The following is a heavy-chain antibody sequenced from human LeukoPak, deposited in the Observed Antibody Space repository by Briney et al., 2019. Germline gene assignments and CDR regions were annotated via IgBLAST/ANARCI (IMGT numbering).Heavy chain of an antibody. CDR2: IIPILGIA. V-gene: IGHV1-69*04. D-gene: IGHD3-3*01. Sequence: ASVKVSCKASGGTLSSYAISWVPQAPGQGLEWMRRIIPILGIANYAQKFQGRVTITADKSTSTAYMELSSLRSEDTALYYCAGSRFTIFGVAEGGWFDPWGQGTLVTVSS. CDR1: GGTLSSYA. CDR3: AGSRFTIFGVAEGGWFDP. J-gene: IGHJ5*02.